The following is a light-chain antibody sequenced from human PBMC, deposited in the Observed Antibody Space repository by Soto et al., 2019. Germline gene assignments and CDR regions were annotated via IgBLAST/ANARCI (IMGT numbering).Light chain of an antibody. CDR3: QQYNNWPPET. V-gene: IGKV3-15*01. CDR2: GAS. CDR1: QSVSSN. Sequence: EIVMTQSPATLPVSPGERATLSCRASQSVSSNLAWYQQKPGQAPRLLSYGASTRATGIPARFSGSGSGTEFTLTISSLQSEDFAFYCCQQYNNWPPETFGQGTKVEIK. J-gene: IGKJ1*01.